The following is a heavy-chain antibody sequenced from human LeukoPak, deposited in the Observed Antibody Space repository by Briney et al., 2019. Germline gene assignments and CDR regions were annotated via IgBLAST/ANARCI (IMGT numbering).Heavy chain of an antibody. CDR3: SAGPHFDY. Sequence: GGSLRLSCGASGFTFSSYWMSWVRQAPGKGLEWVANIRADGSENHYVGSVKGRFTISRDNTKNSLYLQMNSLRDEDTAVYYCSAGPHFDYWGQGTLVTVSS. CDR1: GFTFSSYW. D-gene: IGHD1-14*01. V-gene: IGHV3-7*01. CDR2: IRADGSEN. J-gene: IGHJ4*02.